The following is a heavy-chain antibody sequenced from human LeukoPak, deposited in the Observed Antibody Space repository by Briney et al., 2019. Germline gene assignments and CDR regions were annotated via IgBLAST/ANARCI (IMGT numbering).Heavy chain of an antibody. D-gene: IGHD6-13*01. CDR3: AAGTAADF. CDR2: ISSSSSYR. Sequence: GGSLRLSCVVSGIPFSDYYMNWIRQAPGKGLEWISYISSSSSYRDYAASVKGRFTISRDNAKNVLYLQLNSLRLEDTAVYYCAAGTAADFWGQGTLVTVSS. V-gene: IGHV3-11*03. J-gene: IGHJ4*02. CDR1: GIPFSDYY.